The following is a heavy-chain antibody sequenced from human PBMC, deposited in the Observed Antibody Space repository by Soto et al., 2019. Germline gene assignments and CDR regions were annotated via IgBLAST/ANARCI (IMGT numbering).Heavy chain of an antibody. V-gene: IGHV3-9*01. CDR2: ISWNSGSI. CDR1: GFTFDDYA. D-gene: IGHD2-15*01. Sequence: EVQLVESGGGLVQPGRSLRLSCAASGFTFDDYAMHWVRQAPGKGLEWVSGISWNSGSIGYADSVKGRFTISRDNAKPSLYLQMNSLRAEDTALYYCAKDGYCSGGSCYSGAFDIWGQGTMVTVSS. J-gene: IGHJ3*02. CDR3: AKDGYCSGGSCYSGAFDI.